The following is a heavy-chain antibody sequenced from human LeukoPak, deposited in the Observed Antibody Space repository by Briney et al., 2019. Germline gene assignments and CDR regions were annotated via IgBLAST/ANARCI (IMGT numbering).Heavy chain of an antibody. CDR1: GFTFSRYG. CDR2: IWYDGSNT. V-gene: IGHV3-33*01. D-gene: IGHD6-19*01. J-gene: IGHJ4*02. Sequence: GGSLRLSCAASGFTFSRYGMHWVRQAPGKGLEWVAVIWYDGSNTYYADSVKGRFTISRDNPKNTLYLQMNSLRAEDTAVYYCARVGSGWYPYFDYWGQGTLVTVSS. CDR3: ARVGSGWYPYFDY.